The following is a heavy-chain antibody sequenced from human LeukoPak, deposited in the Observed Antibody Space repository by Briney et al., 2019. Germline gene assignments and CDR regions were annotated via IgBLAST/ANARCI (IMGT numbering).Heavy chain of an antibody. CDR2: IYPGGSDT. CDR1: GYSFTSYW. D-gene: IGHD3-22*01. Sequence: GESLKISCKGSGYSFTSYWIGWVRQMPGKGLEWMGIIYPGGSDTRYSPSFQGQVTISADKSISTAYLQWSSLKASDTAMYYCARGNYYDSSGYYYVHDYWGQGTLVTVSS. CDR3: ARGNYYDSSGYYYVHDY. J-gene: IGHJ4*02. V-gene: IGHV5-51*01.